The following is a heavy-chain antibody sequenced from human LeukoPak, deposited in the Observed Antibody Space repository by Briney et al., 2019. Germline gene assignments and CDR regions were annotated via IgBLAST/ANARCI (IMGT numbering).Heavy chain of an antibody. CDR2: INHSGST. V-gene: IGHV4-34*01. Sequence: SETLPLTCAVYGGSFSGYYWSWIRQPPGKGLEWIGEINHSGSTNYNPSLKSRVTISLDTSKNQFSLKLSSVTAADTAVYYCARAAPDYDFWSGLRTDAFDIWGQGTMVTVSS. D-gene: IGHD3-3*01. CDR3: ARAAPDYDFWSGLRTDAFDI. J-gene: IGHJ3*02. CDR1: GGSFSGYY.